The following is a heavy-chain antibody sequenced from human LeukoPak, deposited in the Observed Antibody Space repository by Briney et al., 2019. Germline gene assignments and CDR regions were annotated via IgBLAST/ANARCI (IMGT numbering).Heavy chain of an antibody. CDR2: IYYSGST. J-gene: IGHJ4*02. V-gene: IGHV4-59*08. Sequence: SETLSLTCTVSGGSISSYYWSWIRQPPGKRLEWIGYIYYSGSTNYNPSLKSRVTISVDTSKNQFSLKLSSVTAADTAVYYCARLRGGNIAAYFDYWGQGTLVTVSS. D-gene: IGHD6-13*01. CDR3: ARLRGGNIAAYFDY. CDR1: GGSISSYY.